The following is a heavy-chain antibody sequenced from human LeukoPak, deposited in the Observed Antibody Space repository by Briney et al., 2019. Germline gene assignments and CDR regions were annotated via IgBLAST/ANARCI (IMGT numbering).Heavy chain of an antibody. J-gene: IGHJ6*02. D-gene: IGHD3-22*01. CDR1: GYTFTSYG. V-gene: IGHV1-18*01. Sequence: ASVKVSCKASGYTFTSYGISWVRQAPGQGLEWMGWISAYNGNTNYAQKLQGRVTMTRDTSTSTVYMELSSLRSEDTAVYYCAREEYYDRTNYYYYGMDVWGQGTTVTVSS. CDR2: ISAYNGNT. CDR3: AREEYYDRTNYYYYGMDV.